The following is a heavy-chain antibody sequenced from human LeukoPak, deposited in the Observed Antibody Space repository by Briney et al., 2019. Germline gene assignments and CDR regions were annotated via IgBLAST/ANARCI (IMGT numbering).Heavy chain of an antibody. CDR3: AKVVAGNIDYYFDY. CDR1: GFTFNSHG. V-gene: IGHV3-23*01. J-gene: IGHJ4*02. CDR2: ISGTGGST. D-gene: IGHD2/OR15-2a*01. Sequence: GGSLRLSCAASGFTFNSHGMHWVRQAPGKGLEWVAGISGTGGSTHYADSVKGRFTISRDNSKNTVYLQMRNLRVEHTAVYYCAKVVAGNIDYYFDYWGQGILVAVSS.